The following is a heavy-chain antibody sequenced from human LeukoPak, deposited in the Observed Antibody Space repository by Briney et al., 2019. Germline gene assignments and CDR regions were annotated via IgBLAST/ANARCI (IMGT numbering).Heavy chain of an antibody. CDR3: ARSFTHYDAFDI. V-gene: IGHV3-7*01. CDR2: IKQDGSEK. CDR1: RFTFSSYW. J-gene: IGHJ3*02. Sequence: GGSLRLSCAASRFTFSSYWMSWVRQAPGKGLEWVANIKQDGSEKYYVDSVKGRFTISRDNAKNSLYLQMNSLRAEDTAVYYCARSFTHYDAFDIWGQGTMVTVSS.